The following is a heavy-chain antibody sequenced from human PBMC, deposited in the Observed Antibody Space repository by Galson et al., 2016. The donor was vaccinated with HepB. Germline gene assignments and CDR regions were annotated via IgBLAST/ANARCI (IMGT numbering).Heavy chain of an antibody. V-gene: IGHV3-9*01. CDR1: DFTFEDFV. D-gene: IGHD2-15*01. CDR2: ISSRSDIV. CDR3: AKSLRHGAYDL. Sequence: SLRLSCAASDFTFEDFVMHWARQVPGKGLEWVSTISSRSDIVGYAGSEKGRFIISRDNAKNSLYLQMNSLRPEDTAFYYCAKSLRHGAYDLWGQGTLVTVSS. J-gene: IGHJ3*01.